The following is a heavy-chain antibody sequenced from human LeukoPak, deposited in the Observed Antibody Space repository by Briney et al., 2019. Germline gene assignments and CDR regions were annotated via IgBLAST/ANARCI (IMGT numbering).Heavy chain of an antibody. CDR2: IIPLFGTA. CDR3: ARELTTVTTSHFDY. Sequence: ASVKVSCKASGGTFSSYAISWVRQAPGQGLEWMGGIIPLFGTANYAQNFQGRITITADTSTGTAYMELSSLRSEDTAVYYCARELTTVTTSHFDYWGQGTLVTVSS. J-gene: IGHJ4*02. CDR1: GGTFSSYA. D-gene: IGHD4-17*01. V-gene: IGHV1-69*06.